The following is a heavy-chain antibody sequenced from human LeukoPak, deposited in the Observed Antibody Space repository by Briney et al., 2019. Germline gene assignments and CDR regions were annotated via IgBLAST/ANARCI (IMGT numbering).Heavy chain of an antibody. V-gene: IGHV1-2*02. CDR1: GYTFTSYG. D-gene: IGHD5-18*01. Sequence: GASVKVSCKASGYTFTSYGISWVRQAPGQGLEWMGWINPNSGGTNYAQKFQGRVTMTRDTSISTAYMELSRLRSDDTAVYYCARGPRVDTAGFDYWGQGTLVTVSS. CDR2: INPNSGGT. CDR3: ARGPRVDTAGFDY. J-gene: IGHJ4*02.